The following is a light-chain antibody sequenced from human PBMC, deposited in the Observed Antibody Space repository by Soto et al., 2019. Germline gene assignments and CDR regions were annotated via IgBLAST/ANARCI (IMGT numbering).Light chain of an antibody. CDR3: SSYTRTFV. CDR1: SRDIDGYKC. V-gene: IGLV2-14*01. J-gene: IGLJ1*01. CDR2: EVT. Sequence: QSVLTQPASVSGSPGQSITISCTGTSRDIDGYKCVSWYQQHPGKDPKLLIYEVTNRPSGVSNRFSGSKSVNTASLTISGLQAEDEADYYCSSYTRTFVFGTGTKLTVL.